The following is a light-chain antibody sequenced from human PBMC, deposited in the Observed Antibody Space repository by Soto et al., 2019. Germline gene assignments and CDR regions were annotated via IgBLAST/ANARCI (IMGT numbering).Light chain of an antibody. CDR3: SSYAGTNNVV. V-gene: IGLV2-8*01. Sequence: QSALTQPPSASGSPGQSVTISCTGTSSDVGGYNYVSWYRQHPGKAPKVMIYEVTKRPSGVPDRFSGSKSGNTASLTVSGLQAEDEADYYCSSYAGTNNVVFGGGTQLTVL. CDR1: SSDVGGYNY. CDR2: EVT. J-gene: IGLJ2*01.